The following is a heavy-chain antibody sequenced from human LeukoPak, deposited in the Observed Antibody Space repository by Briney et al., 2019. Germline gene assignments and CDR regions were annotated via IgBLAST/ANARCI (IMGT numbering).Heavy chain of an antibody. CDR3: ARTKGYCTSTSCPGGMDV. CDR2: INPNIGGP. CDR1: GYTFTGHY. Sequence: ASVTVSCTASGYTFTGHYMQWVRSAPGQGLEWMGWINPNIGGPNYAQKFQGRVIMTRDTSISTAYMELRRLTSDDTAVYYCARTKGYCTSTSCPGGMDVWGQGTTVTVS. J-gene: IGHJ6*02. D-gene: IGHD2-2*01. V-gene: IGHV1-2*02.